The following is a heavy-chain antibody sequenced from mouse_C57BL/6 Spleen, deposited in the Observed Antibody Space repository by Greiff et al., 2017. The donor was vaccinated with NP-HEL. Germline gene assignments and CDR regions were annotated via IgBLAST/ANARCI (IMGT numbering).Heavy chain of an antibody. V-gene: IGHV1-61*01. J-gene: IGHJ2*01. CDR3: ARDLTGGGEFDY. CDR2: IYPSDSET. D-gene: IGHD4-1*01. CDR1: GYTFTSYW. Sequence: VQLQQPGAELVRPGSSVKLSCEASGYTFTSYWMDWVKQRPGQGLEWIGNIYPSDSETHYNQKFKDKATLTVDKSSSTAYMQLSSLTSEDSAVYYCARDLTGGGEFDYWGQGTTLTVSS.